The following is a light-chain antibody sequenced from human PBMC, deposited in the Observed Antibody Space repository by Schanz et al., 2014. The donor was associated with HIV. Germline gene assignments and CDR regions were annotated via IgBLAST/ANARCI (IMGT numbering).Light chain of an antibody. J-gene: IGLJ2*01. CDR1: SSDVGSYNL. CDR3: CSYARRSTVL. Sequence: QSALTQPASVSGSPGQSITISCTGTSSDVGSYNLVSWYQQHPGKAPKLMIYEGSKRPSGVSNRFSGSKSGNTASLTISGLQAEDEADYYCCSYARRSTVLFGGGTKLTV. V-gene: IGLV2-23*01. CDR2: EGS.